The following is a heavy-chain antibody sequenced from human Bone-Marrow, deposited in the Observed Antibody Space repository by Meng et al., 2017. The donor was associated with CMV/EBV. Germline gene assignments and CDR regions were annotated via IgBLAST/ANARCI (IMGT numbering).Heavy chain of an antibody. CDR2: ISSSGGSI. D-gene: IGHD6-6*01. CDR3: ARAEYTSSAPFDY. CDR1: GFTFSGYE. J-gene: IGHJ4*02. Sequence: GESLKISCAASGFTFSGYEMNWVRQAPGKGLEWVSYISSSGGSIFYADSVKGRFTVSRDNAKNSLYLQMNSLRAEDTAVYYCARAEYTSSAPFDYWGQGTLVTVSS. V-gene: IGHV3-48*03.